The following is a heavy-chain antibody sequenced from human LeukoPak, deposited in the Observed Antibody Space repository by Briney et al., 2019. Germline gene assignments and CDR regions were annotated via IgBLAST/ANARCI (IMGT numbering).Heavy chain of an antibody. Sequence: PSETLSLTCTVSGGSNSSSSYYWGWIRQPPGKGLEWIGSIYYSGSTYYNPSLKSRVTISVDTSKNQFSLKLSSVTAADTAVYYCARRKLWAFDYWGQGTLVTVSS. CDR2: IYYSGST. CDR1: GGSNSSSSYY. CDR3: ARRKLWAFDY. J-gene: IGHJ4*02. V-gene: IGHV4-39*01. D-gene: IGHD5-18*01.